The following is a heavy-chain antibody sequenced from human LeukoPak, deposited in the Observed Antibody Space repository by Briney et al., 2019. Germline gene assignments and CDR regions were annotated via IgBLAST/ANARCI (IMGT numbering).Heavy chain of an antibody. V-gene: IGHV4-39*01. CDR2: IYYSGGT. D-gene: IGHD4-17*01. CDR1: GGSISSGSYY. CDR3: ARHALTTVTGGFDY. Sequence: SETLSLTCTVSGGSISSGSYYWGWIRQPPGKGLDWIGTIYYSGGTYSTPSLRSRVTISVDTSKNQFSLKLTSVTAADTAVYYCARHALTTVTGGFDYWGQGTLVTVSS. J-gene: IGHJ4*02.